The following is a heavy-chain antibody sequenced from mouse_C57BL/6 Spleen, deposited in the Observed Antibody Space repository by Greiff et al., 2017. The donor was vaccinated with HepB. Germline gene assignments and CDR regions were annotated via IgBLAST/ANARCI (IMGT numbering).Heavy chain of an antibody. CDR3: ARGRYYYGSSYPYYFDY. CDR1: GYTFTDYY. J-gene: IGHJ2*01. V-gene: IGHV1-19*01. CDR2: INPYNGGT. D-gene: IGHD1-1*01. Sequence: EVKLMESGPVLVKPGASVKMSCKASGYTFTDYYMNWVKQSHGKSLEWIGVINPYNGGTSYNQKFKGKATLTVDKSSSTAYMELNSLTSEDSAVYYCARGRYYYGSSYPYYFDYWGQGTTLTVSS.